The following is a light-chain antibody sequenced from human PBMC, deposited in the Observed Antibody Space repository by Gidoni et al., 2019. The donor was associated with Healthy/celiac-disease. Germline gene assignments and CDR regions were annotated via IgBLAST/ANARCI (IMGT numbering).Light chain of an antibody. CDR1: QGISSY. CDR2: AAS. V-gene: IGKV1-8*01. J-gene: IGKJ1*01. CDR3: QQYYSYPRT. Sequence: AIRLTQSPSSFSASTGDRVTITCRASQGISSYLAWYQQKPGKAPKLLIYAASTLQSGVPSRFSGSGSGTDVTLTISCLQSEDFATYYCQQYYSYPRTFGQXTKVEIK.